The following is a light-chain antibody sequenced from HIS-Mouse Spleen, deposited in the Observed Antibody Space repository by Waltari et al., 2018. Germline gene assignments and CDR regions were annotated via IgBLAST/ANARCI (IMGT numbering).Light chain of an antibody. CDR2: EDS. V-gene: IGLV3-10*01. J-gene: IGLJ3*02. CDR3: YSTDSSGNHWV. Sequence: SYELTQPPSVSVSPGQTARITCSGDAFPIQSAYWYQQKSGQAPVLVIYEDSKRPSGIPERFSGSSSGKMATLTISGAQVEDEADYYCYSTDSSGNHWVFGGGTKLTVL. CDR1: AFPIQS.